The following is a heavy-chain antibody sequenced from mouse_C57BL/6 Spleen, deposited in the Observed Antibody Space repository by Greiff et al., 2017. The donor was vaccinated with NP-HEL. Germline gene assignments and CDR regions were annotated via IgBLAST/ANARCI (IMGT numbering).Heavy chain of an antibody. CDR2: IWSGGST. D-gene: IGHD3-2*02. V-gene: IGHV2-4*01. CDR3: AIPDSSGYAMDY. Sequence: VKLVESGPGLVQPSQSLSITCTVSGFSLTSYGVHWVRQPPGKGLEWLGVIWSGGSTDYNAAFISRLSISKDNSKSQVFFKMNSLQADDTAIYYCAIPDSSGYAMDYWGQGTSVTVSS. J-gene: IGHJ4*01. CDR1: GFSLTSYG.